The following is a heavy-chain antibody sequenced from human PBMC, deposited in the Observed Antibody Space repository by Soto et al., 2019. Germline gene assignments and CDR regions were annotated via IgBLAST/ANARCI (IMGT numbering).Heavy chain of an antibody. J-gene: IGHJ4*02. Sequence: SETLSLTCTVSGGSINTFYWSWVRQPAGKGLEWIGRIFPSGSTSFNPSLESRVAMSVDTSKNHFSLNLSSVTAADMAVYYCAREGSYSAYNFAHGIQLWSFDFWGQGALVTVSS. CDR1: GGSINTFY. CDR3: AREGSYSAYNFAHGIQLWSFDF. V-gene: IGHV4-4*07. CDR2: IFPSGST. D-gene: IGHD5-12*01.